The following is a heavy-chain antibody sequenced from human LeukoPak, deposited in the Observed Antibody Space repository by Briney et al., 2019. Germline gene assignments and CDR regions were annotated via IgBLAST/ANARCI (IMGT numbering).Heavy chain of an antibody. V-gene: IGHV4-39*01. D-gene: IGHD3-16*02. CDR3: AVLLYRHYLWFDS. Sequence: SETLSLTCTVSGASIRSNSFYWGWIRQPPGKGLEWIGTIYYNGDTFYNPSLKSRVTMSVDTSASQFSLKLSSVTAADTAVYYCAVLLYRHYLWFDSWGQGTLVSVSS. J-gene: IGHJ5*01. CDR2: IYYNGDT. CDR1: GASIRSNSFY.